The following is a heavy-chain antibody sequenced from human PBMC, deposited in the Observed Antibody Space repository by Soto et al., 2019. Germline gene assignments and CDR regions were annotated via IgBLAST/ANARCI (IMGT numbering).Heavy chain of an antibody. CDR3: TTHPYYDFWSGYYGRDYYFDY. CDR1: GFTFSNAW. CDR2: IKSKTDGGTT. J-gene: IGHJ4*02. V-gene: IGHV3-15*01. Sequence: EVQLVESGGGLVKPGGSLRLSCAASGFTFSNAWMSWVRQAPGKGLEWVGRIKSKTDGGTTDYAAPVKGRFTISRDDSKTTLYLQMNSLKTEDTAVYYCTTHPYYDFWSGYYGRDYYFDYWGQGTLVTVSS. D-gene: IGHD3-3*01.